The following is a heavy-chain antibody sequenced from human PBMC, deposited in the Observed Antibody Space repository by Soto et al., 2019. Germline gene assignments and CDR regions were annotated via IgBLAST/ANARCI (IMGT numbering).Heavy chain of an antibody. V-gene: IGHV1-3*01. CDR2: INAGNGNT. D-gene: IGHD3-3*01. Sequence: QVQLVQSGAEVKKPGASGKVSCKASGYTFTSYAMHWVRQAPGQRLEWMGWINAGNGNTKYSQKFQGRVTITRDTSASTAYMELSSLRSEDTAVYYCARGDDFWSGYYLDYWGQGPLVTVSS. J-gene: IGHJ4*02. CDR3: ARGDDFWSGYYLDY. CDR1: GYTFTSYA.